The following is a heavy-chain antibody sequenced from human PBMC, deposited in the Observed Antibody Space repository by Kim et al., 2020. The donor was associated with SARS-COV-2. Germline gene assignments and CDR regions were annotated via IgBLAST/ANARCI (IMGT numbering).Heavy chain of an antibody. CDR3: ARRTGGWSAFDI. V-gene: IGHV4-4*08. J-gene: IGHJ3*02. D-gene: IGHD1-1*01. Sequence: NTPSPRRRAPISVATSKNQFSLKLSSVTAADTAVYYCARRTGGWSAFDIWGQGTMVTVSS.